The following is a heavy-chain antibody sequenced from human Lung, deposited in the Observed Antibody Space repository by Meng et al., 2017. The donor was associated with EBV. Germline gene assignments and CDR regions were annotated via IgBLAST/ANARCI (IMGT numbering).Heavy chain of an antibody. D-gene: IGHD2-2*01. J-gene: IGHJ4*02. CDR2: INYSGIT. CDR1: GDSINYYY. V-gene: IGHV4-34*01. CDR3: ARGGTSSAPFDY. Sequence: NPSETLSVTYHGSGDSINYYYLSWIRQPPGKGLEWIGQINYSGITNYNPSLKSRVTISVDTSKNQFSLSLNSVTAADTAVYYCARGGTSSAPFDYWGQETLVTVSS.